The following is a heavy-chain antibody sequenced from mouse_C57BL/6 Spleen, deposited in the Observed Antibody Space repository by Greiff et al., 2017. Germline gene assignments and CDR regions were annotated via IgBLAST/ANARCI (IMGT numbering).Heavy chain of an antibody. Sequence: EVKLVESGGGLVQSGRSLRLSCATSGFTFSDFYMEWVRQAPGKGLEWIAASRNKANDYTTEYSASVKGRFIVSRDTSQSILYLQMNALRAEDTAIYYCARDVWYFDVWGTGTTVTVSS. J-gene: IGHJ1*03. V-gene: IGHV7-1*01. CDR1: GFTFSDFY. CDR3: ARDVWYFDV. CDR2: SRNKANDYTT.